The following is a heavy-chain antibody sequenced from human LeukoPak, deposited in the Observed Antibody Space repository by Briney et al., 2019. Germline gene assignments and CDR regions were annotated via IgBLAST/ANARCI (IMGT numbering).Heavy chain of an antibody. J-gene: IGHJ6*02. CDR2: ISSSSGTI. CDR1: GFTFSSYS. V-gene: IGHV3-48*02. D-gene: IGHD5-18*01. CDR3: ARDLYTYGPIGIYGLDV. Sequence: GGSLRLSCAASGFTFSSYSMNWVRQAPGKGLEWVSFISSSSGTIYYADSVKGRFTISRDNAKNSLSLQMNSLRDEDTAVYYCARDLYTYGPIGIYGLDVRGQGTTVTVSS.